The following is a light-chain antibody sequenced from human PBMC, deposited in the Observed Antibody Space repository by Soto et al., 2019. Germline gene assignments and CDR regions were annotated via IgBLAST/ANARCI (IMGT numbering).Light chain of an antibody. J-gene: IGKJ4*01. Sequence: DIQMTQSPSSLSASVGDRVTITCRASQSISSYLNWYQQKPGKAPKLLIYAASSLQSVVPSRFSGSGSGTYFTLTISSLQPEDFATYYCQQSYSTPLTFGGGTKVEIK. CDR2: AAS. V-gene: IGKV1-39*01. CDR3: QQSYSTPLT. CDR1: QSISSY.